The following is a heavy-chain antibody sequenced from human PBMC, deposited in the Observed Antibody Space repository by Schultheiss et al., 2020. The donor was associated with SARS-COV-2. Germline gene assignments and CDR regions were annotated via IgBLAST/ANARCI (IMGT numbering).Heavy chain of an antibody. CDR2: IYYSGST. V-gene: IGHV4-59*01. CDR1: GGSISSYY. D-gene: IGHD2-21*02. CDR3: ARTPSAYCGGDCYLDDAFDI. Sequence: SETLSLTCTVSGGSISSYYWSWIRQPPGKGLEWIGYIYYSGSTNYNPSLKSRVTMSVDTSKNQFSLKLSSVTAADTAVYYCARTPSAYCGGDCYLDDAFDIWGQGTMVTVSS. J-gene: IGHJ3*02.